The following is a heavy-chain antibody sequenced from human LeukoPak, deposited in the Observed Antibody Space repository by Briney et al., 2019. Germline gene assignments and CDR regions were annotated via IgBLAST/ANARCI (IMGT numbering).Heavy chain of an antibody. J-gene: IGHJ4*02. CDR3: TRHVSYTVGSY. CDR1: GFTFSGSA. CDR2: IRSKANSYAT. V-gene: IGHV3-73*01. D-gene: IGHD4-11*01. Sequence: GGSLRLSCAASGFTFSGSAMHWVRQASGKGLEWVGRIRSKANSYATAYAASVKGRFTISRDDSKNTAYPQMNSLKTEDTAVYYCTRHVSYTVGSYWGQGTLVTVSS.